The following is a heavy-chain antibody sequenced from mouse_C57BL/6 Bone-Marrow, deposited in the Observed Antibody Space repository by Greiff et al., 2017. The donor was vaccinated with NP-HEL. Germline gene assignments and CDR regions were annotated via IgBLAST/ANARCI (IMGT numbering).Heavy chain of an antibody. D-gene: IGHD1-1*01. CDR1: GYTFTSYW. V-gene: IGHV1-53*01. CDR3: ARHYGSSYYAMDY. CDR2: INPSNGAT. J-gene: IGHJ4*01. Sequence: VQLQQPGTELVKPGASVKLSCKASGYTFTSYWMNWVKQRPGQGLEWIGNINPSNGATNYNEKFKSKATLTVDKSSSTAYMQLSSLTAEDSAVYYCARHYGSSYYAMDYWGQGTSVTVSS.